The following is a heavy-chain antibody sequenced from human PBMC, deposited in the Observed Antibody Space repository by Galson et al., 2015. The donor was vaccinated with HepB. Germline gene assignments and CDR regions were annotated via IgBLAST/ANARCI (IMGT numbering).Heavy chain of an antibody. CDR3: ARNPTKYYDYVWGSYRRDYYYGMDV. CDR1: GFTFSSYA. Sequence: SLRLSCAASGFTFSSYAMHWVRQAPGKGLEWVAVISYDGSNKYYADSVKGRFTISRDNSKNTLYLQMNSLRAEDTAVYYCARNPTKYYDYVWGSYRRDYYYGMDVWGQGTRSPSP. CDR2: ISYDGSNK. J-gene: IGHJ6*02. D-gene: IGHD3-16*02. V-gene: IGHV3-30-3*01.